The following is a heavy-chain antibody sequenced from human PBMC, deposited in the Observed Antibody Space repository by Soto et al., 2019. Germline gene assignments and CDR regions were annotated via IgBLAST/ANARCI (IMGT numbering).Heavy chain of an antibody. D-gene: IGHD4-17*01. CDR3: AIDGDDYGDYSAFDI. J-gene: IGHJ3*02. V-gene: IGHV1-69*08. CDR1: GGTFSSYT. CDR2: IIPILGIA. Sequence: QVQLVQSGAEVKKPGSSVKVSCKSSGGTFSSYTISWVRQAPGQGLEWMGRIIPILGIANYAQKFQGRVTITTDKSTRTAYMELSSLRSEDTAVYYCAIDGDDYGDYSAFDIWGQGTMVTVSS.